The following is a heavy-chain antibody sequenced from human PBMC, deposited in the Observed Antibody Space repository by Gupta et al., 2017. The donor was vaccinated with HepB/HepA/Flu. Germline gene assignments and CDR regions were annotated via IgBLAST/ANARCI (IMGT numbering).Heavy chain of an antibody. D-gene: IGHD6-13*01. J-gene: IGHJ3*02. CDR3: ARVGVTSSSWYLRASFDI. CDR1: GFTFSSYE. V-gene: IGHV3-48*03. CDR2: ISSSGSTI. Sequence: EVQLVESGGGLVQPGGSLRLSCAASGFTFSSYEMNWVRQAPGKGLEWVSYISSSGSTIYYADSVKGRFTISRDNAKNSLYLQMNSLRAEDTAVYYCARVGVTSSSWYLRASFDIWGQGTMVTVSS.